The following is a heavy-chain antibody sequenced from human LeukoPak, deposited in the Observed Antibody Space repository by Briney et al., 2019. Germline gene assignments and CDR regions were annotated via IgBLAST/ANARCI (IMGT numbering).Heavy chain of an antibody. CDR1: GFTFSSYA. J-gene: IGHJ4*02. CDR2: ISGSGAIP. Sequence: GGSLRLSCAASGFTFSSYAMDWVRQAPGKGLEWVSTISGSGAIPYFADSVKGRFTISRDNSKSTLYLQMNSLRAEDTAVYYCANDPLVGRLTAGGLYFDYWGQGTLVTVSS. CDR3: ANDPLVGRLTAGGLYFDY. V-gene: IGHV3-23*01. D-gene: IGHD6-13*01.